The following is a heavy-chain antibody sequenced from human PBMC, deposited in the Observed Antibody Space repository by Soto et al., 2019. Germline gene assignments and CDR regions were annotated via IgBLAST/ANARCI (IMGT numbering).Heavy chain of an antibody. J-gene: IGHJ4*02. CDR2: ISYDESNK. V-gene: IGHV3-30*18. D-gene: IGHD3-3*01. CDR1: GFTFSSYG. Sequence: GGSLRLSCAASGFTFSSYGMHWVRQAPGKGLEGVAVISYDESNKYYADSVKGQYTISRDNYKNKLYLQMNSLRAEDTAVYYCAKGAPRFLEWTPQLDYWGQGT. CDR3: AKGAPRFLEWTPQLDY.